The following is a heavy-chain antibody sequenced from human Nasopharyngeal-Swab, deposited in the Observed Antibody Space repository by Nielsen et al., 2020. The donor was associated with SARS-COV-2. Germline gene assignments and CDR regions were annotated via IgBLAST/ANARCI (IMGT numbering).Heavy chain of an antibody. CDR2: INHSGST. CDR3: ARFSSSWYGFGY. Sequence: SETLSLTCAVYGGSFSGYYWSWIRQPPGKGLEWIGEINHSGSTNYNPSLKSRVTISVDTSKNQFSLKLRSVTAADTAVYYCARFSSSWYGFGYWGQGTLVTVSS. J-gene: IGHJ4*02. CDR1: GGSFSGYY. D-gene: IGHD6-13*01. V-gene: IGHV4-34*01.